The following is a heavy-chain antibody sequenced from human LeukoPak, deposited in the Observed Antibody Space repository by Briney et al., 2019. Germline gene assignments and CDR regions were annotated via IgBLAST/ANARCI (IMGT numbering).Heavy chain of an antibody. V-gene: IGHV3-30*18. J-gene: IGHJ3*02. CDR3: ANDAFDI. Sequence: GGSLRLSCAASGFILSSYAVHWVRQAPGKGLEWVAVISYDGSNKYYADSVKGRFTISRDNSKNTLYLQMNSLRAEDTAVYYCANDAFDIWGQGTMVTVSS. CDR1: GFILSSYA. CDR2: ISYDGSNK.